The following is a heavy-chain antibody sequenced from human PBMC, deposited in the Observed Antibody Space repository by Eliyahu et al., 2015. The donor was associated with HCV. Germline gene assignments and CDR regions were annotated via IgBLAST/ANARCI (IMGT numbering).Heavy chain of an antibody. V-gene: IGHV3-23*01. CDR1: GFTFSDYA. CDR2: ITASGGSA. CDR3: AKAASSWFPNYFDY. D-gene: IGHD6-13*01. J-gene: IGHJ4*02. Sequence: EVQLLESGGGLVQPGGSLRLSCEASGFTFSDYAMSWVRQAPGKGLEWVSNITASGGSAYYADSVKGRFTISRDNSKDTLFLQMNSLRAEDTAVYYCAKAASSWFPNYFDYWGQGTLVTVSS.